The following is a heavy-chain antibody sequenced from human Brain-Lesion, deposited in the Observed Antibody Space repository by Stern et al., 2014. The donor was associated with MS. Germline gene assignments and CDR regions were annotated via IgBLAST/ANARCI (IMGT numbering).Heavy chain of an antibody. CDR1: GGTFGTYP. CDR3: AKDGPALVTNWFDP. J-gene: IGHJ5*02. D-gene: IGHD5-18*01. V-gene: IGHV1-69*06. Sequence: VQLVESGPEVKKPGSSVQVSCKASGGTFGTYPITWLRQAPGQGLEWMGAIIPIFGSPNYAQKFQGRVTITADRSTTTVYMKLSSLKSDDAAVYYCAKDGPALVTNWFDPWGRGTLVTVSS. CDR2: IIPIFGSP.